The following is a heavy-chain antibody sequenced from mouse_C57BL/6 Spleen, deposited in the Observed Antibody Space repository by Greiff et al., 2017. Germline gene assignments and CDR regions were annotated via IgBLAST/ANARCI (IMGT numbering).Heavy chain of an antibody. CDR2: IDPEDGET. CDR1: GFNIKDYY. D-gene: IGHD1-1*01. CDR3: AIIYYYGSSYDGYFDV. Sequence: EVKLMESGAELVKPGASVKLSCTASGFNIKDYYMHWVKQRTEQGLEWIGRIDPEDGETKYAPKFQGKATITADTSSNTAYLQLSSLTSEDTAVYYCAIIYYYGSSYDGYFDVWGTGTTVTVSS. J-gene: IGHJ1*03. V-gene: IGHV14-2*01.